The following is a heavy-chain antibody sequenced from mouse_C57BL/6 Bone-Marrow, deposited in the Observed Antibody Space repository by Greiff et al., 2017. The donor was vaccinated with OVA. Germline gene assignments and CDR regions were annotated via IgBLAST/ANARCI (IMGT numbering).Heavy chain of an antibody. Sequence: QVQLQQPGAELVRPGTSVKLSCKASGYTFTSYWMHWVKQRPGQGLEWIGVIDPSDSYTNYNQKFKGKATLTVDTSSSTAYMQLSSLTSEDSAVDYCARRGENYGSSYWYFDVWGTGTTVTVSS. CDR2: IDPSDSYT. CDR1: GYTFTSYW. J-gene: IGHJ1*03. CDR3: ARRGENYGSSYWYFDV. D-gene: IGHD1-1*01. V-gene: IGHV1-59*01.